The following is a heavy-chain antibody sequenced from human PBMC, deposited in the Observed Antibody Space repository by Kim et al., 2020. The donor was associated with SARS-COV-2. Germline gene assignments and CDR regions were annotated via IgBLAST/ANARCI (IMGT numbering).Heavy chain of an antibody. J-gene: IGHJ4*02. CDR2: IKQDGSEK. CDR3: ARGSGSYYNTHPFDY. CDR1: GFTFSSYW. Sequence: GGSLRLSCAASGFTFSSYWMSWVRQAPGKGLEWVANIKQDGSEKYYVDSVKGRFTISRDNAKNSLYLQMNSLRAEDTAVYYCARGSGSYYNTHPFDYWGQGTLVTVSS. V-gene: IGHV3-7*03. D-gene: IGHD3-10*01.